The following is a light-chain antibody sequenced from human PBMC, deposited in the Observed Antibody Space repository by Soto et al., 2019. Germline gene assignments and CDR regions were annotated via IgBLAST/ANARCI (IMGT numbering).Light chain of an antibody. CDR2: DAS. V-gene: IGKV3-20*01. Sequence: EIVLTQSPGTLSLSPGERANLTCRASQTVSSSYLAWHQQKPGQAPRLLIYDASRRTSGFPDRFSGSGSGTDFTLTISRLEPEDFAVYYCQQHGTLPATFGQGTNVEIK. J-gene: IGKJ1*01. CDR1: QTVSSSY. CDR3: QQHGTLPAT.